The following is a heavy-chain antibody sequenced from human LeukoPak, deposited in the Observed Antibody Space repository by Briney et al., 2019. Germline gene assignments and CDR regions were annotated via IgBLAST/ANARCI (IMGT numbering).Heavy chain of an antibody. D-gene: IGHD3-3*01. CDR1: GFTFSSYG. J-gene: IGHJ6*03. CDR3: ASTITIFGVVTPMDV. Sequence: PGRSLRLSCAASGFTFSSYGMHWVRQAPGKGLEWVAVIWYDGSNKYYADSVKGRFTISRDNSKNTLYLQMNSLRAEDTAVYYCASTITIFGVVTPMDVWGKRTTVTVSS. CDR2: IWYDGSNK. V-gene: IGHV3-33*01.